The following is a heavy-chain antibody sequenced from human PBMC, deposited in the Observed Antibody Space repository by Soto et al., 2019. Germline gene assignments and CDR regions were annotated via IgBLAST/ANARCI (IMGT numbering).Heavy chain of an antibody. Sequence: SETLSLTCTVSGGSVSSGSYYWSWIRQPPGKGLEWIGYIYYSGSTNYNPSLKSRVTISVDTSKNQFSLKLSSVTAADTAVYYCASFYFDAFDLWGQGTMVTVS. V-gene: IGHV4-61*01. CDR3: ASFYFDAFDL. J-gene: IGHJ3*01. CDR1: GGSVSSGSYY. D-gene: IGHD1-26*01. CDR2: IYYSGST.